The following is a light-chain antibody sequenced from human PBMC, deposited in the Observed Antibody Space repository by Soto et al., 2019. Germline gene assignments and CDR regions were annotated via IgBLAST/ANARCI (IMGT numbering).Light chain of an antibody. CDR2: XXX. J-gene: IGLJ2*01. V-gene: IGLV2-8*01. CDR1: SSDVGGYNY. Sequence: QSALTQPPSASGSPGQSVTISCTGTSSDVGGYNYVSWYQQHPGKAPKLILXXXXXXXXXXXXXXXGSKSGNTASLTVSGXXXXXXXXXYCSSYAGSNNVVFGGGTQLTVL. CDR3: SSYAGSNNVV.